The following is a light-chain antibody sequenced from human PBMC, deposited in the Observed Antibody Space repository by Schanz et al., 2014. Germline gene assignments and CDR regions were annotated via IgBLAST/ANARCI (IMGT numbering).Light chain of an antibody. J-gene: IGKJ4*01. Sequence: EIVMTQSPATLSVSPGERATLSCRASQSIRGNLAWYQQKPGQAPRLLIYGASTRATGIPARFSGSGSGTEFTLTISSLQSEDFAVYFCQQYNNWPPEHTFGGGTKVELK. CDR2: GAS. V-gene: IGKV3-15*01. CDR1: QSIRGN. CDR3: QQYNNWPPEHT.